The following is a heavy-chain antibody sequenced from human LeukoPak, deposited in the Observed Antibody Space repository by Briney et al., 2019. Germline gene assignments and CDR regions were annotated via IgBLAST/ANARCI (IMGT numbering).Heavy chain of an antibody. V-gene: IGHV3-30-3*01. CDR3: HVLGYCSSTSCYVPRHFDY. J-gene: IGHJ4*02. D-gene: IGHD2-2*01. CDR2: ISYDGSNK. CDR1: GFTFSSYA. Sequence: GGSLRLSCAASGFTFSSYAMHWVRQAPGKGLEWVAVISYDGSNKYYADSVKGRFTISRDNSKNTLYLQMNSLRAEDTAVYYCHVLGYCSSTSCYVPRHFDYWGQGTLVTVSS.